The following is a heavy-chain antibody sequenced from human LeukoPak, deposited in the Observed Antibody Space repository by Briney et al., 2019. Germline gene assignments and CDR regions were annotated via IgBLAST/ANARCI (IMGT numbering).Heavy chain of an antibody. V-gene: IGHV3-23*01. J-gene: IGHJ4*02. CDR2: ISSSGAST. CDR3: AKGESTTGAGMGDY. Sequence: GGSLRLSCAVSGFTFSSYAMNWVRQAPGRGLEWGSGISSSGASTYYADSLKGRFTISRDNSKNTLYLQMNSLRAEDTATYYCAKGESTTGAGMGDYWGQGTLVTVSS. CDR1: GFTFSSYA. D-gene: IGHD4-17*01.